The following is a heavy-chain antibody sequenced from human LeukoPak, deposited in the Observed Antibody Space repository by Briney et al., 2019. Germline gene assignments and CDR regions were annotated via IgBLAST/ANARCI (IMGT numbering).Heavy chain of an antibody. D-gene: IGHD2-2*01. V-gene: IGHV3-11*01. CDR2: ISSSSNTI. CDR3: AKDLYCSSTSCYMDV. J-gene: IGHJ6*03. CDR1: GFTFSDYY. Sequence: GGSLRLSCAASGFTFSDYYMSWIRQAPGKGLEWVSYISSSSNTIYYADSVKGRFTISRDNSKNTPYLQMNSLRAEDTAVYYCAKDLYCSSTSCYMDVWGKGTTVTVSS.